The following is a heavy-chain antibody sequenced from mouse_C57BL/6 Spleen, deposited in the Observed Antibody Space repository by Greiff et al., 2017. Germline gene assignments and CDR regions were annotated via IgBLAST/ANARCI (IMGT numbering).Heavy chain of an antibody. CDR2: IYPGDGDT. J-gene: IGHJ1*03. Sequence: VKLQESGPELVKPGASVKISCKASGYAFSSSWMNWVKQRPGKGLEWIGRIYPGDGDTNYNGKFKGKATLTADKSSSTAYMQLSSLTSEDSAVYFCARNWDFDVWGTGTTVTVSS. V-gene: IGHV1-82*01. CDR3: ARNWDFDV. CDR1: GYAFSSSW.